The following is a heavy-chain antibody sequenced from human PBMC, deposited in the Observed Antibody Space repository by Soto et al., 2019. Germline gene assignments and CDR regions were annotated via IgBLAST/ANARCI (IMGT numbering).Heavy chain of an antibody. Sequence: PGGSLRLSCVASGFTFSDYYMSWIRQAPGKGLEWLSYISGSNTYTDYADSVKGRFTISRDNAKNSLYLQMNSLRADDTAVYYCARSMKTGKNFDYWGQGTLVTVSS. CDR1: GFTFSDYY. J-gene: IGHJ4*02. V-gene: IGHV3-11*03. CDR2: ISGSNTYT. CDR3: ARSMKTGKNFDY. D-gene: IGHD7-27*01.